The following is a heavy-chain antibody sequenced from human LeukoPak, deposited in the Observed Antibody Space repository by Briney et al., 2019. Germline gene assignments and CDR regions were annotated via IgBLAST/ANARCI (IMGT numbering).Heavy chain of an antibody. CDR2: IYTSGST. CDR3: ARDGTIFGVNYYYYYGMDV. D-gene: IGHD3-3*01. CDR1: GGSISSYY. V-gene: IGHV4-4*07. Sequence: KPSETLSLTCTVSGGSISSYYWSWIRQPAGKGLEWIGRIYTSGSTNYNPSLKSRVTMSVDTSKNQFSLKLSSVTAADTAVYYCARDGTIFGVNYYYYYGMDVWGQGTTVTVSS. J-gene: IGHJ6*02.